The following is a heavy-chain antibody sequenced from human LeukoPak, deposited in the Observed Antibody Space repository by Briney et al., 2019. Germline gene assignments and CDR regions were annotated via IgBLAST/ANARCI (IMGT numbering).Heavy chain of an antibody. V-gene: IGHV1-2*06. CDR3: ARVGPTSYFDY. CDR2: VNPDTGGT. Sequence: ASVKVSCKASGYNFTDYYVRWVQQAPGQGLEWMGRVNPDTGGTNYAQKFQGRVTMTRDTSINTAYMELSRLTPDDTAIYYCARVGPTSYFDYWGQGTLVTVSS. J-gene: IGHJ4*02. CDR1: GYNFTDYY.